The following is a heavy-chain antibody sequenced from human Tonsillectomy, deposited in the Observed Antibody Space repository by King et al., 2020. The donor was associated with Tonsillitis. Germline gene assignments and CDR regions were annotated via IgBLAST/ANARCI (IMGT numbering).Heavy chain of an antibody. V-gene: IGHV1-18*04. CDR1: GYTFTNYG. CDR3: ARVGGDYSSYYGMDV. J-gene: IGHJ6*02. Sequence: VQLVESGAEVKKPGASVKVSCKASGYTFTNYGITWVRQAPGQGLEWMGWMSTKNGNTNYAQKVQGRVTMTRDTSTPPAYMELRNLRSDDTAVYYCARVGGDYSSYYGMDVWGRGTTVTVS. D-gene: IGHD4-11*01. CDR2: MSTKNGNT.